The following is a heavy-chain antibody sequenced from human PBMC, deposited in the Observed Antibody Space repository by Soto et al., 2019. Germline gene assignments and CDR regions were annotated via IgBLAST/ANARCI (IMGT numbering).Heavy chain of an antibody. CDR2: ISDSGDST. CDR1: GFLFSDYV. Sequence: XGSLRLSCAASGFLFSDYVMSGVRQAPGKGLEWLSSISDSGDSTYSADSVKGRFTISRDNSKDTLYLEMSSLRAEDTAVYYCARKNVVVLGNYGFLWGQGTLVTVSS. V-gene: IGHV3-23*01. J-gene: IGHJ4*02. D-gene: IGHD2-15*01. CDR3: ARKNVVVLGNYGFL.